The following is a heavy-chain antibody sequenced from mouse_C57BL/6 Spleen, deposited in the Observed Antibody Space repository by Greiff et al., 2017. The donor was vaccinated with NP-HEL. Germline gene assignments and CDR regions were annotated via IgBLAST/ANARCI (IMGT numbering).Heavy chain of an antibody. CDR3: AREGRFISTVVAPYIDY. CDR2: IYPGDGDT. D-gene: IGHD1-1*01. CDR1: GYAFSSSW. Sequence: VKLMESGPELVKPGASVKISCKASGYAFSSSWMNWVKQRPGKGLEWIGRIYPGDGDTNYNGKFKGKATLTADKSSSTAYMQLSSLTSEDSAVYFCAREGRFISTVVAPYIDYWGQGTTLTVSS. J-gene: IGHJ2*01. V-gene: IGHV1-82*01.